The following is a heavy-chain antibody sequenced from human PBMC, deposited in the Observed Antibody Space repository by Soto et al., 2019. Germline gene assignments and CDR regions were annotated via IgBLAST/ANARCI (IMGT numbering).Heavy chain of an antibody. CDR1: GYSFSNFW. Sequence: PGESLKISCQASGYSFSNFWIAWVRQMPGEGLEWLGIIYPDDSDTRYSPSFLGQVTISADKSIKTTYLQWSSLKASDTAIYFCGSSVLVTSTMNYFDLWGQGTLVTVSS. V-gene: IGHV5-51*01. CDR3: GSSVLVTSTMNYFDL. CDR2: IYPDDSDT. J-gene: IGHJ4*02. D-gene: IGHD2-8*02.